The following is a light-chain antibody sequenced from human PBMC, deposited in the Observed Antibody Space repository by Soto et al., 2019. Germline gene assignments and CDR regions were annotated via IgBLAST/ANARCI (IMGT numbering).Light chain of an antibody. CDR3: AAWDDSLNGPL. V-gene: IGLV1-44*01. CDR2: NNN. J-gene: IGLJ2*01. CDR1: SSNIASNT. Sequence: QSVLTQPPSASGTPGQRVTISCSGSSSNIASNTVNWYQQLPGTAPKLLIYNNNHRPSGVLDRFSGSKSGTSASLAISGLQSEDEADYYCAAWDDSLNGPLFGGGTKVNVL.